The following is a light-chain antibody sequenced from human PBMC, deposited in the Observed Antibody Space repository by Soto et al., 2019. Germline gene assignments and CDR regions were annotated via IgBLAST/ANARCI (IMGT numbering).Light chain of an antibody. V-gene: IGKV3-20*01. CDR1: QSVSSTY. CDR3: QQYGVTPPNT. J-gene: IGKJ4*01. Sequence: EIVLTQSPGTLSLSPGERATLSCRASQSVSSTYLAWFQQKPGQAPRLLIYGASTSATGTPDRFSCSGSGAYFTLTISGLEPEDFGLYYCQQYGVTPPNTFGGGTKVEV. CDR2: GAS.